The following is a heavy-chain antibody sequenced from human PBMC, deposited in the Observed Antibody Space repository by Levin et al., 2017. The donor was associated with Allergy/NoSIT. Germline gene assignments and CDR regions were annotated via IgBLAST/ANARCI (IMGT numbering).Heavy chain of an antibody. V-gene: IGHV4-59*01. CDR3: ARGTHDSQSSGYYYFDS. J-gene: IGHJ4*01. CDR1: GGSISGYY. D-gene: IGHD3-22*01. Sequence: SETLSLTCSVSGGSISGYYWTWIRQPPGKGLEWITNMYSSANINYNPSLKSRVTISLDTSKKVISLKMRSLTDADTAVYFCARGTHDSQSSGYYYFDSWGHGTLVTVSS. CDR2: MYSSANI.